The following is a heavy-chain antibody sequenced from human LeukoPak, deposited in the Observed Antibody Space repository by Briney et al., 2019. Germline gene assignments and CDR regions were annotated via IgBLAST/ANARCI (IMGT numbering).Heavy chain of an antibody. CDR3: TKSGTAIVGTTAAYYFDY. D-gene: IGHD1-26*01. CDR1: GFIFGDYA. J-gene: IGHJ4*02. CDR2: IRSKAYGGTA. Sequence: GGSLRLSCTASGFIFGDYAMSWVRQAPGKGLEWVGFIRSKAYGGTAEYAASVKGRFTISRDDSKSIAYLQMNSLKTEDTAVYYCTKSGTAIVGTTAAYYFDYWGQGTLVTVSS. V-gene: IGHV3-49*04.